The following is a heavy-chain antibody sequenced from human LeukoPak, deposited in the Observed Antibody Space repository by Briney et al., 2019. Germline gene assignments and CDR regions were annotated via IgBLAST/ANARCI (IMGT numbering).Heavy chain of an antibody. CDR2: ISGSGGST. D-gene: IGHD3-9*01. CDR1: GFTFSSYA. V-gene: IGHV3-23*01. Sequence: GGSLRLSCAASGFTFSSYAMSWVRQAPGKGLEWVSAISGSGGSTYYADSVKGRFTISRDNSKNTLYLQMNSLRAEDTAVYYCAKDSRPVSTGSHYDYWGQGTLVTVSS. J-gene: IGHJ4*02. CDR3: AKDSRPVSTGSHYDY.